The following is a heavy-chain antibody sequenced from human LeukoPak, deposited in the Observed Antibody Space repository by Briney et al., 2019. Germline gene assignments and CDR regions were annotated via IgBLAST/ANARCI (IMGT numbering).Heavy chain of an antibody. Sequence: PGGSLRLSCAASGFTFSSYGMYWVRQAPGKGLEWVAFIQNDGSNKYYADSVKGRFTISRDNSKNTLYLQMNSLKTEDTAVYYCTTAEQYSSGWYASFYTRYQFDYWGQGTLVTVSS. CDR3: TTAEQYSSGWYASFYTRYQFDY. CDR2: IQNDGSNK. J-gene: IGHJ4*02. CDR1: GFTFSSYG. D-gene: IGHD6-19*01. V-gene: IGHV3-30*02.